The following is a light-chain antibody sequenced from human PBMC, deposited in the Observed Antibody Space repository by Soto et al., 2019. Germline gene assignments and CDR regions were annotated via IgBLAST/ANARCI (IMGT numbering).Light chain of an antibody. V-gene: IGKV3D-15*01. CDR2: GAS. CDR3: QQYNNWPLT. CDR1: QSVRDN. Sequence: EIVMTQSPATLSVSPGERATLSCRASQSVRDNLAWYQQKPGQAPRLLIYGASTRATGTPAWFSGSGSGTEFTLTIGSLQSEDFAVYYCQQYNNWPLTFGGGTKVDIK. J-gene: IGKJ4*01.